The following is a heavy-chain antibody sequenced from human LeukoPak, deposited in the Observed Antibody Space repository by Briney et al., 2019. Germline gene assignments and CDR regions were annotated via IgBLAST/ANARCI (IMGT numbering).Heavy chain of an antibody. D-gene: IGHD6-19*01. CDR3: ARGLHRSGGYLGY. Sequence: PGGSLRLSCAASEFTFSTYAMNWVRQAPGKGLEWVAVISYDGSHKYYADSVKGRFTISRDNSKNTLYLQMNSLRAEDTAVYYCARGLHRSGGYLGYWGQGTLVTVSS. CDR1: EFTFSTYA. V-gene: IGHV3-30-3*01. J-gene: IGHJ4*02. CDR2: ISYDGSHK.